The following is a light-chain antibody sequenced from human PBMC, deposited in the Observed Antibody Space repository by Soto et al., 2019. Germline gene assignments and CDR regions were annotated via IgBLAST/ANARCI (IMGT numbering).Light chain of an antibody. Sequence: DIQMTQSPSSLSASVGDRVTITCRASQVISNDLGWYQQKPGQAPKRLIYGASSLQSGVPSRFSGSGSGTEFTLTISSLQPEDFATYYCLHHNDFPWTFGQGTKVEVK. CDR2: GAS. CDR1: QVISND. V-gene: IGKV1-17*01. J-gene: IGKJ1*01. CDR3: LHHNDFPWT.